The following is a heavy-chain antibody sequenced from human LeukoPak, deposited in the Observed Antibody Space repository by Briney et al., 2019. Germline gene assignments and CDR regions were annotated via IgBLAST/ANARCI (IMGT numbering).Heavy chain of an antibody. CDR1: GFTFSSYE. J-gene: IGHJ4*02. CDR2: ISSSGSTI. CDR3: EGTMITSPEFDY. Sequence: GGSLRLSCAASGFTFSSYEMSWVRQAPGKGLEWVSYISSSGSTIYYADSVKGRFTISRDNAKNSLYLQMNSLRAEDTAVYYCEGTMITSPEFDYWGQGTLVTVSS. D-gene: IGHD3-22*01. V-gene: IGHV3-48*03.